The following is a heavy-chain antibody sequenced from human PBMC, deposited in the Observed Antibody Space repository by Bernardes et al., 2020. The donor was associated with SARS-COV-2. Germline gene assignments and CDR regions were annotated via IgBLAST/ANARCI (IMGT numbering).Heavy chain of an antibody. D-gene: IGHD2-2*01. J-gene: IGHJ5*02. CDR2: ISGYNGNT. Sequence: SVKVSCKASGYTFTNYGIGWVRQAPGHGLEWLGWISGYNGNTNYARHLQDRVSMTIDISTNTAFMELRRLRSDDTAVYYCARVRPQGAVPAAIDWFDPWGQGTLVTVFS. CDR1: GYTFTNYG. CDR3: ARVRPQGAVPAAIDWFDP. V-gene: IGHV1-18*04.